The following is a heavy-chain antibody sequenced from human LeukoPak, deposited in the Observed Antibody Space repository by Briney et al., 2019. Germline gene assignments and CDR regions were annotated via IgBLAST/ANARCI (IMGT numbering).Heavy chain of an antibody. CDR1: GGSFSGYY. V-gene: IGHV4-39*01. CDR2: IYYSGST. CDR3: ARNRYYYGSGNYGVPNWFGP. J-gene: IGHJ5*02. Sequence: PSETLSLTCAVYGGSFSGYYWGWIRQPPGKGLKWIGSIYYSGSTYYNPSLKSRVTISVDTSKNQFSLKLNSVTAADTAVYYCARNRYYYGSGNYGVPNWFGPWGQGTLVTVSS. D-gene: IGHD3-10*01.